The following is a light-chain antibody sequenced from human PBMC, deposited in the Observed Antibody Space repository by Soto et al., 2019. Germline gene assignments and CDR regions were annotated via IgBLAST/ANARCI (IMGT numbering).Light chain of an antibody. Sequence: QSALNQPPSAAGSPGQSVPISCTGTSSDVGGYTYDSWYQQHPGKAPKLMIYEVSKRHSGVPDRFSGSKSGNTASLTVSGLQAEDEADYYCSSYAGSTNLVFGGGTKVTVL. J-gene: IGLJ2*01. V-gene: IGLV2-8*01. CDR2: EVS. CDR3: SSYAGSTNLV. CDR1: SSDVGGYTY.